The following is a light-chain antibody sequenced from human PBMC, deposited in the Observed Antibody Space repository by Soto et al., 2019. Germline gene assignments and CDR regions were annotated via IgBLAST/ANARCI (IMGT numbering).Light chain of an antibody. CDR2: AAS. V-gene: IGKV1-27*01. CDR1: QGIAFY. Sequence: DVQMTQSPSSLSASVGDTDTITCRASQGIAFYLAWFQQRPGKAPNLLISAASNLQSGVPSRFSGSGSGTDFTLTISSLQPEDVAAYYCQKYDTAPFTFGPGTRVEVK. CDR3: QKYDTAPFT. J-gene: IGKJ3*01.